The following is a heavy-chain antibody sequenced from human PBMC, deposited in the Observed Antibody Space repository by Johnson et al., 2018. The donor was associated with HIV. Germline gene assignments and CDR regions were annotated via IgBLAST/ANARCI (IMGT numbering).Heavy chain of an antibody. CDR1: GFTFSSYD. Sequence: VQLVESGGGLVQPGGSLRLSCAASGFTFSSYDMHWVRQATGKGLEWVSGIGTAGDTYYPDSVKGRFTVSRENAKTSLYLQMNSLRAGDTAVYYCARVGYHDAFDIWGQGTMVTVSS. V-gene: IGHV3-13*01. D-gene: IGHD3-16*02. CDR3: ARVGYHDAFDI. J-gene: IGHJ3*02. CDR2: IGTAGDT.